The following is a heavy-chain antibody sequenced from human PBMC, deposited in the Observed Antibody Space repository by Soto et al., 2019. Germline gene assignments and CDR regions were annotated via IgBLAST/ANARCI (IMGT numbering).Heavy chain of an antibody. CDR2: INWNGGST. CDR3: ARDERAVTHPNWFDP. CDR1: GFTFDDYG. D-gene: IGHD4-17*01. V-gene: IGHV3-20*04. J-gene: IGHJ5*02. Sequence: EVQLVESGGGVVRPGGSLRLSCAASGFTFDDYGKSWVRQAPGKGLEWVSGINWNGGSTGYADSVKGRFTISRDNAKNSLYLQMNSLRAEDTALYYCARDERAVTHPNWFDPWGQGTLVTVSS.